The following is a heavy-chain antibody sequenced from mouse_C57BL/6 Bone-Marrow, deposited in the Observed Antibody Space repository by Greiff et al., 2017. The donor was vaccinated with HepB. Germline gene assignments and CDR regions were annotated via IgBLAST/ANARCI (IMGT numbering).Heavy chain of an antibody. CDR2: INPYNGGT. D-gene: IGHD2-2*01. CDR3: ARGLWLGRQAWFAY. J-gene: IGHJ3*01. V-gene: IGHV1-19*01. CDR1: GYTFTDYY. Sequence: SGPVLVKPGASVKMSCKASGYTFTDYYMNWVKQSHGKSLEWIGVINPYNGGTSYNQKFKGKATLTVDKSSSTAYMELNSLTSEDSAVYYCARGLWLGRQAWFAYWGQGTLVTVSA.